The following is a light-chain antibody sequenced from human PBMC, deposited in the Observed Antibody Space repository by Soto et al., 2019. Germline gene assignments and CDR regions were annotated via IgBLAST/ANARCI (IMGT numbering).Light chain of an antibody. V-gene: IGKV1-12*01. J-gene: IGKJ2*01. CDR1: QHISSW. Sequence: DIQMTQSPSSVSASVGDRVTITCRASQHISSWLAWYQQAPGKAPKLLIYAASSLQSGVPSRFSGSGSGTDFTLTISSLHPEDSATYYCQQGKSFPYTFGQGTKVEI. CDR3: QQGKSFPYT. CDR2: AAS.